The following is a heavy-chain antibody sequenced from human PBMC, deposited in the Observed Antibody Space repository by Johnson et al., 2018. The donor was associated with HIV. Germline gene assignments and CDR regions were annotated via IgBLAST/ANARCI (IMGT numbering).Heavy chain of an antibody. CDR2: IKQDGSEK. CDR3: ANFGDDSRKDRPETHDAFDI. CDR1: GFTFSSYW. J-gene: IGHJ3*02. D-gene: IGHD3-22*01. V-gene: IGHV3-7*01. Sequence: VQLVESGGGLVQPGGSLRLSCAASGFTFSSYWMSWVRQAPGKGLEWVANIKQDGSEKYYVDSVKGRFTISRDHAKNSLYLQMNSLRAEDTAVYYCANFGDDSRKDRPETHDAFDIWGQGTMVTVSS.